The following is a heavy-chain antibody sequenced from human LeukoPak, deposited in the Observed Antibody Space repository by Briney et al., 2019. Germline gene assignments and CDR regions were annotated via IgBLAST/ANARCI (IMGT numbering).Heavy chain of an antibody. CDR2: IKQDGSEK. CDR3: AREGTTEYSSGWLDY. D-gene: IGHD6-19*01. CDR1: GFTFSNYW. V-gene: IGHV3-7*01. J-gene: IGHJ4*02. Sequence: PGGSLRLSCAASGFTFSNYWMSWVRQAPGKGLEWVANIKQDGSEKYYVDSVKGRFTISRDNAKNSLYLQMNSLRAEDTAVYYCAREGTTEYSSGWLDYWGQGTLVTVSS.